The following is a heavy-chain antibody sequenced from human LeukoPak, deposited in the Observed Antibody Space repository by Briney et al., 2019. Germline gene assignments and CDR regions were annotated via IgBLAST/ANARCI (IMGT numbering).Heavy chain of an antibody. Sequence: GGSLRLSCAASGFTFSSYEMNWVRQAPGKGLEWVSYISSSGSTIYYADSVKGRFTISRDNAKNSLYLQMNSLRAEDTAVYYCARGFGDRLEWLSKDHDAFDIWGQGTMVTVSS. V-gene: IGHV3-48*03. CDR3: ARGFGDRLEWLSKDHDAFDI. D-gene: IGHD3-3*01. J-gene: IGHJ3*02. CDR2: ISSSGSTI. CDR1: GFTFSSYE.